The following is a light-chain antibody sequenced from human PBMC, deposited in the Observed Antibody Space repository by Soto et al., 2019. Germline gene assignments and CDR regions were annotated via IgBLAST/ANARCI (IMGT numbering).Light chain of an antibody. Sequence: QSVLTQPASVSGSPGQSITISCTGASSDVGAYYYVSWYQHYPGKAPKLMIYEVTNRPSGVSNRFSGSKSGNTASLTISGLQAKDEADYYCSSYTTSSTFVFGTGTKV. CDR3: SSYTTSSTFV. J-gene: IGLJ1*01. CDR2: EVT. CDR1: SSDVGAYYY. V-gene: IGLV2-14*01.